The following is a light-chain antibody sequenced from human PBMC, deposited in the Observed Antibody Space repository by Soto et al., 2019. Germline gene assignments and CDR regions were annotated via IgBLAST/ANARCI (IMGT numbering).Light chain of an antibody. Sequence: EKVMTQSPATLSMSPGEIATLSCRASQSVGSFLAWYQQKPGQAPRLLIYGASTTATGIPARFSGSWSGTDFTLTISSLQSEDFAVYYCQQYTNWPSWTFGQGTKVE. J-gene: IGKJ1*01. CDR3: QQYTNWPSWT. CDR1: QSVGSF. CDR2: GAS. V-gene: IGKV3-15*01.